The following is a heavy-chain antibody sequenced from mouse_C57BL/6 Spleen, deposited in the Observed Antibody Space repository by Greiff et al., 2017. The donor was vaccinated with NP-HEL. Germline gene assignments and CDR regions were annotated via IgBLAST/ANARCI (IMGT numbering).Heavy chain of an antibody. Sequence: VQVVESGPGLVQPSQSLSITCTVSGFSLTSYGVHWVRQSPGKGLEWLGVIWSGGSTDYNAAFISRLSISKDNSKSQVFFKMNSLQADDTAIYYCARVYGSSYGWYFDVWGTGTTVTVSS. J-gene: IGHJ1*03. CDR1: GFSLTSYG. V-gene: IGHV2-2*01. D-gene: IGHD1-1*01. CDR2: IWSGGST. CDR3: ARVYGSSYGWYFDV.